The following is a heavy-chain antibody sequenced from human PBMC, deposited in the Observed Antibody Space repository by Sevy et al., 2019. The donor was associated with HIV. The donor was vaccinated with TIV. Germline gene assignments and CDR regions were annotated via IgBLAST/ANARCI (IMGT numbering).Heavy chain of an antibody. CDR3: ARVPSGAPRGAPMDV. CDR1: GFTFSSYS. V-gene: IGHV3-21*01. J-gene: IGHJ6*02. Sequence: GGSLRLSCAASGFTFSSYSMNWVRQAPGKGLERVSSISSSSSYIYYADSVKGRFTISRDNAKNSLYLQMNSLRAEDTAVYYCARVPSGAPRGAPMDVWGQGTTVTVSS. CDR2: ISSSSSYI. D-gene: IGHD3-10*01.